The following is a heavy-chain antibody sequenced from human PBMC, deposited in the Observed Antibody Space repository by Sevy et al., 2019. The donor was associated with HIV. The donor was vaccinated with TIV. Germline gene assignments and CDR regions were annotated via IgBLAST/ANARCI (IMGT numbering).Heavy chain of an antibody. Sequence: SETLSLTCTVSGGSISSGGYYWSWIRQHPGKGLEWIGYIYYSGSTYYNPSLKSRVTISVDTSKNQFSLKPSSVTAADTAVYYCARGIPRITIFGVVYFDYWGQGTLVTVSS. CDR2: IYYSGST. D-gene: IGHD3-3*01. CDR3: ARGIPRITIFGVVYFDY. CDR1: GGSISSGGYY. V-gene: IGHV4-31*03. J-gene: IGHJ4*02.